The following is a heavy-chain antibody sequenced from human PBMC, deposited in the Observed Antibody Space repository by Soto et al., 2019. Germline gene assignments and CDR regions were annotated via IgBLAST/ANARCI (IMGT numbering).Heavy chain of an antibody. CDR3: ARTTAVPNTLRSRYFFDY. CDR1: GGSVSNKTYY. Sequence: SETLSLTCSVSGGSVSNKTYYWSWIRQPPGKRLEWIGYVYYSGTTNYNPSLKSRVTISVDLSKNQFYLRLSSVTTADTALYYCARTTAVPNTLRSRYFFDYWGQGTLVTVS. CDR2: VYYSGTT. V-gene: IGHV4-61*01. J-gene: IGHJ4*02. D-gene: IGHD4-17*01.